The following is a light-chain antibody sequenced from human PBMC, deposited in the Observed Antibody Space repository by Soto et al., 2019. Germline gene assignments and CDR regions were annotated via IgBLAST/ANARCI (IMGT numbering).Light chain of an antibody. CDR2: DNY. Sequence: NFMLTQPHSVSDSPGKTVTISCTRISGSIASSFVQWHQQRPGRAPTTVIYDNYERPSGVPDRFSGSVDSSSNSASLIISGLKTEDEADYYCQSYDKTNVIFGGGTKLTVL. V-gene: IGLV6-57*04. CDR3: QSYDKTNVI. CDR1: SGSIASSF. J-gene: IGLJ2*01.